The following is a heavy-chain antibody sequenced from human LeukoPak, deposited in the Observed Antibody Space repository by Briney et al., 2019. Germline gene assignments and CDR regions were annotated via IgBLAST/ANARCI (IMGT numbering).Heavy chain of an antibody. CDR3: ARDEYSSSPGYFDY. V-gene: IGHV3-21*01. CDR2: ISTTSSYI. CDR1: GFTFSSYS. J-gene: IGHJ4*02. Sequence: GGSLRLSCAASGFTFSSYSMNWVRPAPGKGLEWVACISTTSSYIYHADSLKGRFTISRDGAKNSLYLQMNSLRAEDTAVYFCARDEYSSSPGYFDYWGQGTLVTVSS. D-gene: IGHD6-6*01.